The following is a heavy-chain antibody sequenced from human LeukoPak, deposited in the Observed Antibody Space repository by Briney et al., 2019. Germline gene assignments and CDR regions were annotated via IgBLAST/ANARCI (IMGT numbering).Heavy chain of an antibody. CDR2: INPNSGGT. V-gene: IGHV1-2*02. CDR3: ARERSGEQWLVRRSSWFDP. D-gene: IGHD6-19*01. J-gene: IGHJ5*02. Sequence: GASVKVSCKASGYAFTGYYIHWVRQAPGQGLEWMGWINPNSGGTNYAQKFQGRVTMTRDTSISTAYMELSRLRSDDTAVYYCARERSGEQWLVRRSSWFDPWGQGTLVTVSS. CDR1: GYAFTGYY.